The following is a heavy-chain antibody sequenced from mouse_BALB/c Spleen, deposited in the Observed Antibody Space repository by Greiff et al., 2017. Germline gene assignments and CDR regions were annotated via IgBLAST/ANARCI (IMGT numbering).Heavy chain of an antibody. V-gene: IGHV1-80*01. CDR1: GYAFSSYW. Sequence: VKLMESGAELVRPGSSVKISCKASGYAFSSYWMNWVKQRPGQGLEWIGQIYPGDGDTNYNGKFKGKATLTADKSSSTAYMQLSSLTSEDSAVYFCALNWEAMDYWGQGTSVTVSS. D-gene: IGHD4-1*01. J-gene: IGHJ4*01. CDR2: IYPGDGDT. CDR3: ALNWEAMDY.